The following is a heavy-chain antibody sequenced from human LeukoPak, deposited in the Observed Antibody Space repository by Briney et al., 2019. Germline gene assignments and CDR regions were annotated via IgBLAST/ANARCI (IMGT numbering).Heavy chain of an antibody. CDR3: ARLLREDTAMDIGFDY. CDR2: ISGSGGST. J-gene: IGHJ4*02. D-gene: IGHD5-18*01. Sequence: PGGSLRLSCAASGFTFSSYAMSWVRQAPGKGLEWVSAISGSGGSTYYADSVKGRFTISRDNSKNTLYLQMNSLRAEDTAVYYCARLLREDTAMDIGFDYWGQGTLVTVSS. CDR1: GFTFSSYA. V-gene: IGHV3-23*01.